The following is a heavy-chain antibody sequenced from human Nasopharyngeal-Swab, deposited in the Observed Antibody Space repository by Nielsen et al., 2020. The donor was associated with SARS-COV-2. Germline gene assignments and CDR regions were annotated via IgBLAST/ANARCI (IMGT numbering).Heavy chain of an antibody. Sequence: SQTLSLTCAVYGGSFSGYYWSWIRQPPGKGLEWIGEINHSGSTNYNTSLKSPVTISVDTSKNQFSLNLCSVTAADTAVYYCATMQGQTFDPWGQGTLVTVSS. J-gene: IGHJ5*02. CDR3: ATMQGQTFDP. D-gene: IGHD2-2*01. CDR1: GGSFSGYY. V-gene: IGHV4-34*01. CDR2: INHSGST.